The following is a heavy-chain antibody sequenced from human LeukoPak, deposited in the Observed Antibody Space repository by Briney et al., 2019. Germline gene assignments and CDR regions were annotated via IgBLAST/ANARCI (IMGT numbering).Heavy chain of an antibody. CDR2: ISSSGSTI. CDR3: ARLRPYYYDSSGYSRGWFDP. Sequence: GGSLRLSCAASGFTFSDYYMSWLRQAPGKGLEWVSYISSSGSTIYYADSVKGRFTISRDNAKNSLYLQMNSLRAEDTAVYYCARLRPYYYDSSGYSRGWFDPWGQGALVTVSS. CDR1: GFTFSDYY. V-gene: IGHV3-11*01. D-gene: IGHD3-22*01. J-gene: IGHJ5*02.